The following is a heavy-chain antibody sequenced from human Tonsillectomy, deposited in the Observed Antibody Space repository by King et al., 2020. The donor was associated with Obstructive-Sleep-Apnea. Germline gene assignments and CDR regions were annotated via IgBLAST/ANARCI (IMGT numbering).Heavy chain of an antibody. CDR2: IYPGDSDT. CDR1: GYSFTSYW. Sequence: EQLVQSGAEVKKPGESLKISCKGSGYSFTSYWIGWVRQMPGKGLEWMGIIYPGDSDTRYSPSFQGQVTISADKSISTAYLQWSSLKASDTAMYYCARHGRGSSWYFSVYAFDIWGQGTMVTVSS. D-gene: IGHD6-13*01. CDR3: ARHGRGSSWYFSVYAFDI. V-gene: IGHV5-51*01. J-gene: IGHJ3*02.